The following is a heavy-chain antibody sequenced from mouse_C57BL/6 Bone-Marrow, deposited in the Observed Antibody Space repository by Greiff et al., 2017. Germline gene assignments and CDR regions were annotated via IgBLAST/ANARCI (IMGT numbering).Heavy chain of an antibody. CDR1: GYAFSSSW. Sequence: QVQLQQSGPELVKPGASVKISCKASGYAFSSSWMNWVKQRPGKGLEWIGRIYPGDGDTNYNGKFKGKATLTADKSSSTAYKQLSSLTSEDSAVYFCARGLGGNYVFYAMDYWGQGTSVTVSS. J-gene: IGHJ4*01. V-gene: IGHV1-82*01. CDR3: ARGLGGNYVFYAMDY. CDR2: IYPGDGDT. D-gene: IGHD2-1*01.